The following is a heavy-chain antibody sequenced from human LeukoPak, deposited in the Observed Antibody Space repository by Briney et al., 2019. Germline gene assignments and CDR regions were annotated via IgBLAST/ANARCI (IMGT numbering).Heavy chain of an antibody. D-gene: IGHD2-15*01. J-gene: IGHJ4*02. V-gene: IGHV4-39*07. CDR1: GGSISSSSYY. Sequence: SETLSLTCTVSGGSISSSSYYWGWIRQPPGKGLEWIGSIYYSGSTYYNPSLKSRVTISVDRSKNQFSLKLSSVTAADTAVYYCARLPRPGMVEYYFDYWGQGTLVTVSS. CDR2: IYYSGST. CDR3: ARLPRPGMVEYYFDY.